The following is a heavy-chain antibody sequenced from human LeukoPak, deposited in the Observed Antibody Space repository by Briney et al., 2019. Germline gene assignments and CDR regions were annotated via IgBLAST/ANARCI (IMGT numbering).Heavy chain of an antibody. J-gene: IGHJ4*02. V-gene: IGHV4-31*03. D-gene: IGHD1-14*01. CDR1: GGSISSGGYY. CDR2: IYYSGST. CDR3: ATPGLARAY. Sequence: SETLSLTCTVSGGSISSGGYYWSWIRQHPGKGLEWIGYIYYSGSTYYNASLKSRVTISGDTSKNQFSLILSSVTAADTAVYYCATPGLARAYWGQGTLVTVSS.